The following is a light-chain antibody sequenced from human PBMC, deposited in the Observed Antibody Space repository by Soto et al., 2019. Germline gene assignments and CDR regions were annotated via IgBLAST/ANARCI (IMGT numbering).Light chain of an antibody. CDR2: DAS. V-gene: IGKV1-5*01. Sequence: IQMTQSPSTLSASVGDRVTLTCRASQSISSWLAWYQQKPGKAPKLLIYDASSLESGVPSRFSGSGSGTDFTLTISSLQPEDFATYYCQQFNNYPLFGGGTKVDIK. CDR3: QQFNNYPL. J-gene: IGKJ4*01. CDR1: QSISSW.